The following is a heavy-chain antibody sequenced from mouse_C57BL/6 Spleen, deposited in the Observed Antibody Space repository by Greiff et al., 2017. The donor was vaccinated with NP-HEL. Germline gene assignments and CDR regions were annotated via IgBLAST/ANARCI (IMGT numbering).Heavy chain of an antibody. CDR2: ISSGGSYT. CDR1: GFTFSSYG. V-gene: IGHV5-6*02. Sequence: DVKLVESGGDLVKPGGSLKPSCAASGFTFSSYGMSWVRQTPDKRLEWVATISSGGSYTYYPDSVKGRFTISRDNAKNTLYLQMSSLKSEDTAMYYCASDGSSLYYAMDYWGQGTSVTVSS. J-gene: IGHJ4*01. CDR3: ASDGSSLYYAMDY. D-gene: IGHD1-1*01.